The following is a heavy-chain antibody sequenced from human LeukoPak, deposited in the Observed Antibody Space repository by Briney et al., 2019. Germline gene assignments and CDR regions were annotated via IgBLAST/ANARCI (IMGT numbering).Heavy chain of an antibody. CDR1: GFTFSTHA. J-gene: IGHJ5*02. V-gene: IGHV3-23*01. Sequence: PGGSLRLSCAASGFTFSTHAMNWVRQAPGKGLECVSGISGSGGSTYYADSVKGRFTISRDNSKNTLNLQMITLRAEDTAVYYCAKDAMAVAGNVNWFDPWGQGTLVTVSS. D-gene: IGHD6-19*01. CDR3: AKDAMAVAGNVNWFDP. CDR2: ISGSGGST.